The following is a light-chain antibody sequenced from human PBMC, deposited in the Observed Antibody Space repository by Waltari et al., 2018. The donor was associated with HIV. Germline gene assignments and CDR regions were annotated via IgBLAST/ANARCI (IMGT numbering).Light chain of an antibody. CDR3: QQYNDWLALT. CDR1: HSIFNN. Sequence: ILMTQSPATVSVSPGERVTLSSTASHSIFNNVAWYQQRRGQAPRLVIYGASTRVTGVPDRFSGSGSGTEFTLTISSVQSEDFALYFCQQYNDWLALTFGGGTKVEV. V-gene: IGKV3-15*01. CDR2: GAS. J-gene: IGKJ4*01.